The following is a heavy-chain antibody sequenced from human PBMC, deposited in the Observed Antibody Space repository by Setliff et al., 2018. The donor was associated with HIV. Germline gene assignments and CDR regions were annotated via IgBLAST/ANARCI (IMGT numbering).Heavy chain of an antibody. CDR2: IYYSGTT. Sequence: SETLSLTCTVSGDSISSSSFYWGLIRQSPGKGLDWIGSIYYSGTTYYNPSLMSRATVFIDTSKNQFSLKLTSVTAADTAVYYCARQPIKGYTYGFIDYWGQGTLVTVSS. CDR3: ARQPIKGYTYGFIDY. J-gene: IGHJ4*02. D-gene: IGHD5-18*01. V-gene: IGHV4-39*01. CDR1: GDSISSSSFY.